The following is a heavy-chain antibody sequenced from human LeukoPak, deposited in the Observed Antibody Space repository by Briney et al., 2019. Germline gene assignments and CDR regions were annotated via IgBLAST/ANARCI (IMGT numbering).Heavy chain of an antibody. CDR1: GFTFSSYA. Sequence: GGSLRLSCAASGFTFSSYAMSWVRQAPGRGLAWVSAISGSGGSTYYADSVKGRFTISRDNSKNTLYLQMNTLRAGDTAVFYCARVPVVRGFTWYYFDFWGQGTLVTVSS. CDR2: ISGSGGST. J-gene: IGHJ4*02. V-gene: IGHV3-23*01. CDR3: ARVPVVRGFTWYYFDF. D-gene: IGHD3-10*01.